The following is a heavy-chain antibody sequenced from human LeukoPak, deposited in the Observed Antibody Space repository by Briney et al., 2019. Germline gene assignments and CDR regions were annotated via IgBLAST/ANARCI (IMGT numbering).Heavy chain of an antibody. D-gene: IGHD6-19*01. Sequence: SETLSLTCTVSGGYISTYYWSWIRQSPGKGLEWIGCVYNSGSTSYNPSLKSRVTISVDTSKNQFSLKLSSVTAADTAVYYCAKSSGWLIIRLDPWGQGTLVIVSS. CDR2: VYNSGST. V-gene: IGHV4-59*03. J-gene: IGHJ5*02. CDR1: GGYISTYY. CDR3: AKSSGWLIIRLDP.